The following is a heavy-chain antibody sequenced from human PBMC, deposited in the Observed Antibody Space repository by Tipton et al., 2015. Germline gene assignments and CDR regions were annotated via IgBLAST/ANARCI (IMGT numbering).Heavy chain of an antibody. CDR2: IKTKAYGGTI. V-gene: IGHV3-15*07. Sequence: SLRLSCAVSGFSFSDAWMNWVRQAPGKGLEWVGRIKTKAYGGTIDYAAPVRGRFTISTDYSKNMLYLQMNSLKAEDTGVYYCTTDPSPPGSGSNSDFWGQGALVTVSS. D-gene: IGHD6-25*01. CDR3: TTDPSPPGSGSNSDF. CDR1: GFSFSDAW. J-gene: IGHJ4*02.